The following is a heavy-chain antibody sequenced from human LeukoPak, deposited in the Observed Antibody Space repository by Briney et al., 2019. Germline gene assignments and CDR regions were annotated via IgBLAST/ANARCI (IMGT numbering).Heavy chain of an antibody. Sequence: GGSLRLSCATSGFTVSNNYMSWVRQAPGKGLEWVAVIWYDGSNKYYADSVKGRFTISRDNSKNTLYLQMNSLRAEDTAVYYCAREGGGYCSSTSCFEYYFDYWGQGTLVTVSS. V-gene: IGHV3-33*08. CDR1: GFTVSNNY. CDR2: IWYDGSNK. D-gene: IGHD2-2*01. CDR3: AREGGGYCSSTSCFEYYFDY. J-gene: IGHJ4*02.